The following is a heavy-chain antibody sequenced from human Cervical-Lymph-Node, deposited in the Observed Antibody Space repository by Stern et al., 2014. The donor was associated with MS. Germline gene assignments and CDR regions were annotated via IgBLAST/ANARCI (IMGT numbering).Heavy chain of an antibody. D-gene: IGHD6-13*01. CDR2: INTKPDGGRA. CDR3: TTRWSPLDY. J-gene: IGHJ4*02. CDR1: GFAFSNAW. V-gene: IGHV3-15*01. Sequence: EVQLLESGGGLVKPGGSLRLSCAASGFAFSNAWMSWVRQAPGKGLEWVGRINTKPDGGRAYYAAPVKGRFSISRDDSSRILYLQMNSLKPEDTGVYYCTTRWSPLDYWGQGALVTVAS.